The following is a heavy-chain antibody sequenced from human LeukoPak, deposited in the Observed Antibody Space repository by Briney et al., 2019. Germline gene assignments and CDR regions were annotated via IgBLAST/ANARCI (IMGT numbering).Heavy chain of an antibody. CDR2: IINNVGTT. D-gene: IGHD5-18*01. V-gene: IGHV3-48*03. J-gene: IGHJ6*03. CDR3: ARTRPDGRGYSYASPMDV. Sequence: GGSLKLSCEASGFTFSSYEINGVGQPPGRGREGVGYIINNVGTTYYAHSLKGGFTIPRDNAKNPLYLQMNSLRAEDMAVYYCARTRPDGRGYSYASPMDVWGKGTTVTVSS. CDR1: GFTFSSYE.